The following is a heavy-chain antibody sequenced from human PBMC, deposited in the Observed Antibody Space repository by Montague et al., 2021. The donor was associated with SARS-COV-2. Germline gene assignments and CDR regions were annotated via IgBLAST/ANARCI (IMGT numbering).Heavy chain of an antibody. CDR3: ARHLAISGPAAVSDY. CDR2: IHYSGIT. V-gene: IGHV4-39*01. Sequence: SETLSLTCTVSGDSISSGYFYWGWIRQPPGTGLECVGTIHYSGITYYNPSLKSRVTISVDTSRNQFSLKLSSVTAADTAIYYCARHLAISGPAAVSDYWGQGALVTVSS. CDR1: GDSISSGYFY. J-gene: IGHJ4*02. D-gene: IGHD2-2*01.